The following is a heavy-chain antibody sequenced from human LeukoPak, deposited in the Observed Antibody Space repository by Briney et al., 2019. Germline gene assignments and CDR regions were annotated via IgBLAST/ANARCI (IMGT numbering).Heavy chain of an antibody. J-gene: IGHJ4*02. V-gene: IGHV3-11*04. CDR3: ASGLGIAAAGEGY. Sequence: GGSLRLSCAASGFTFSDYYMSWIRQAPGKGLEWISYISSNGSIMFYADSVKGRFTISRDNAKNLLYLQMNSLRAEDTAVYYCASGLGIAAAGEGYWGQGTLVTVSS. CDR2: ISSNGSIM. D-gene: IGHD6-13*01. CDR1: GFTFSDYY.